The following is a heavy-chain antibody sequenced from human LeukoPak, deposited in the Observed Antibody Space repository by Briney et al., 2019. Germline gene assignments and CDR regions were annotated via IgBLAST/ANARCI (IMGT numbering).Heavy chain of an antibody. CDR1: GFTFSSYE. D-gene: IGHD2-2*01. V-gene: IGHV3-48*03. CDR2: ISSSGSTI. CDR3: ARFAYCSSTSCLDY. J-gene: IGHJ4*02. Sequence: GGSLRLSCAASGFTFSSYEMNWVRQAPGKGREWVSYISSSGSTIYYADSVKGRFTISRDNAKNSLYLQMNSMRAEDTAVYYCARFAYCSSTSCLDYWGQGTLVTVSS.